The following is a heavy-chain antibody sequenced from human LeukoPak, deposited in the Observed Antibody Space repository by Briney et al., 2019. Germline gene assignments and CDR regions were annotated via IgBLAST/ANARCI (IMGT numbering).Heavy chain of an antibody. CDR1: GGSISSGGYS. CDR2: IYYSGST. D-gene: IGHD3-3*01. V-gene: IGHV4-31*11. Sequence: PSQTLSLTCAVSGGSISSGGYSWSWIRQHPGKGLEWIGYIYYSGSTYYNPSLKSRVTISVDTSKNQFSLKLSSVTAADTAVYYCARGSITIFGFDYWGQGTLVTVSS. CDR3: ARGSITIFGFDY. J-gene: IGHJ4*02.